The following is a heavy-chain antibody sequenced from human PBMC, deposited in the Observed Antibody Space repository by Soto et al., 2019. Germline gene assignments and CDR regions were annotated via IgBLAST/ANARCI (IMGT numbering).Heavy chain of an antibody. Sequence: SETLSLTCTISGGSISSGDYWSWIRQPPGKGLEWIGYIYHSGGTYYNPSLKSRVTMSVGTSQNQFSLKLSSVSAADTAVYYCARTKYYYDSTAYIFDHWGQGALVTVSS. D-gene: IGHD3-22*01. CDR2: IYHSGGT. CDR3: ARTKYYYDSTAYIFDH. J-gene: IGHJ4*02. CDR1: GGSISSGDY. V-gene: IGHV4-30-4*01.